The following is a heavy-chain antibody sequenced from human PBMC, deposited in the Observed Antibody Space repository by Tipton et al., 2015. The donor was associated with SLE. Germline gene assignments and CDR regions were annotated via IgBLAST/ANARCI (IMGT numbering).Heavy chain of an antibody. CDR1: GGSISSRY. CDR3: ATRWLAVDF. V-gene: IGHV4-4*07. J-gene: IGHJ4*02. D-gene: IGHD6-19*01. Sequence: TLSLTCTVSGGSISSRYWSWIRQPAGKGLEWIGHAQTSGTTNYNPSLKSRVSISVDTSKKHFSLKLNSVTAADTAVYYCATRWLAVDFWGQGTRVSVSS. CDR2: AQTSGTT.